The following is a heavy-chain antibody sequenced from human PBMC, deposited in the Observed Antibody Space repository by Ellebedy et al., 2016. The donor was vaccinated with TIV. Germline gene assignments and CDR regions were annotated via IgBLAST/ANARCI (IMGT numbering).Heavy chain of an antibody. CDR2: INSDGSST. V-gene: IGHV3-74*01. D-gene: IGHD1-14*01. CDR1: GFTFSNYW. CDR3: ARGGAGVTTSWFDP. J-gene: IGHJ5*02. Sequence: GESLKISCAASGFTFSNYWMHWVRQAPGKGLVWVSRINSDGSSTSYADSVKSRFTISRDNAKNTLYLQMNSLRDEDTAVYYCARGGAGVTTSWFDPWGQGTLVTVSS.